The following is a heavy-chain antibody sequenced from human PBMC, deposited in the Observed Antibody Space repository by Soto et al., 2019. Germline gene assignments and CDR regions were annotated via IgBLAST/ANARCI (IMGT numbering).Heavy chain of an antibody. Sequence: EVQLVESGGGLVQPGGSLKLSCAASGFTFSGSAMHWVRQASGQGLEWVGRIRSKANSYATAYAASVKGRFTISRDDSKNTAYPQMNSLKTEDTAVYYCTRRDSSSSTWGQGTLVTVSS. D-gene: IGHD6-6*01. CDR3: TRRDSSSST. CDR2: IRSKANSYAT. V-gene: IGHV3-73*02. J-gene: IGHJ4*02. CDR1: GFTFSGSA.